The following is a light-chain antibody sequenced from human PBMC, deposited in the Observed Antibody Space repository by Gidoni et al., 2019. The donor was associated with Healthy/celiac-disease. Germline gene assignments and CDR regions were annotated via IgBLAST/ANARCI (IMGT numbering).Light chain of an antibody. CDR2: KAS. Sequence: DIQMTQSPSTLSASVGDRVTITCRASQSISSWLAWYQQKPGKAPKLLIYKASSLESGVPSRFSGSGSGTEFTLTISSLQPDDVATYYCQQSWTFXQXTKVEIK. CDR1: QSISSW. J-gene: IGKJ1*01. CDR3: QQSWT. V-gene: IGKV1-5*03.